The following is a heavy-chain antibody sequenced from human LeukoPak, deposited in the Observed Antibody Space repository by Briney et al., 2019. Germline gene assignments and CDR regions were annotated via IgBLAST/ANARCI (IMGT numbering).Heavy chain of an antibody. J-gene: IGHJ4*02. CDR1: GYTFTSYD. CDR3: ARGIQLWLLSFDY. Sequence: ASVKVSCKASGYTFTSYDINWVRQATGQGLEWMGWINPNSGGTNYAQKFQGRVTMTRDTSISTAYMELSRLRSDDTAVYYCARGIQLWLLSFDYWGQGTLVTVSS. V-gene: IGHV1-2*02. CDR2: INPNSGGT. D-gene: IGHD5-18*01.